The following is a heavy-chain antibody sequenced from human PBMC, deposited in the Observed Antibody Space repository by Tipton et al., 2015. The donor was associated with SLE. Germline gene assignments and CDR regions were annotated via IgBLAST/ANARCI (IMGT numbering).Heavy chain of an antibody. D-gene: IGHD3-22*01. V-gene: IGHV4-4*02. CDR3: ARAITMMGTGFYYNYYYMDV. Sequence: TLSLTCAVSGGSISSSNWWSWVRQPPGKGLEWIGEIYHSGSTNYNPSLKSRATISVDKSKNQFSLKLRSVTAADTAVYYCARAITMMGTGFYYNYYYMDVWGKGTTVTVSS. CDR2: IYHSGST. J-gene: IGHJ6*03. CDR1: GGSISSSNW.